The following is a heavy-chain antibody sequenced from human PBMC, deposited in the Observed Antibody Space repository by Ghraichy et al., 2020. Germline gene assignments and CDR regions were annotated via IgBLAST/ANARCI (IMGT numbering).Heavy chain of an antibody. Sequence: GGSLRLSCAASGFTFSDHYMDWVRQAAGNGLAWVGRSRNKANRYTTEYAASVKGRFTISRDDSRDSLFLQMNSLNTEDTAVYYCARARADSSSHWYFDLWGRGTLVIVSS. CDR3: ARARADSSSHWYFDL. J-gene: IGHJ2*01. D-gene: IGHD6-6*01. CDR1: GFTFSDHY. CDR2: SRNKANRYTT. V-gene: IGHV3-72*01.